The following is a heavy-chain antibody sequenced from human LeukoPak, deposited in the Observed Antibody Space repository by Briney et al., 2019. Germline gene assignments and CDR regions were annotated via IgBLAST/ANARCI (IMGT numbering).Heavy chain of an antibody. V-gene: IGHV4-59*01. CDR1: GGSIRSYY. J-gene: IGHJ1*01. D-gene: IGHD1-26*01. CDR3: ATVKKWYFQH. Sequence: SETLSLTCTVSGGSIRSYYWSWIRQPPGKGLEWIGYIYYSGSTNYNPSLKSRVTISVDTSKNQFSLKLSSVTAADTAVYYCATVKKWYFQHWGQGTLVTVSS. CDR2: IYYSGST.